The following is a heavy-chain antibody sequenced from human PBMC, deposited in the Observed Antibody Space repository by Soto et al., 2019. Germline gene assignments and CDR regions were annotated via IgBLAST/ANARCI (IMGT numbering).Heavy chain of an antibody. D-gene: IGHD5-12*01. Sequence: GGSLRLSCAASGFTFSSYSMNWVRQAPGKGLEWVSSISSSSSYIYYADSVKGRFTISRDNAKNSLYLQMNSLRAEDTAVYYCASDRGYRGYETIDYWGQGTLVTGSS. CDR2: ISSSSSYI. CDR1: GFTFSSYS. CDR3: ASDRGYRGYETIDY. V-gene: IGHV3-21*01. J-gene: IGHJ4*02.